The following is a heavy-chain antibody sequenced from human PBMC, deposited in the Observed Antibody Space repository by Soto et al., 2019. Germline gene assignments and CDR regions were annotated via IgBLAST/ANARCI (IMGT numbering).Heavy chain of an antibody. Sequence: SLRLSCAASGFTFSSFAMSWVRQAPGKGLEWVSGVSGGAGSTYYADSVKGRFTISRDNSKNTLYLQMNSLRAEDTAVYYCAKDRDILTGYSAPDYWGQGTLVTVSS. D-gene: IGHD3-9*01. CDR3: AKDRDILTGYSAPDY. J-gene: IGHJ4*02. CDR1: GFTFSSFA. V-gene: IGHV3-23*01. CDR2: VSGGAGST.